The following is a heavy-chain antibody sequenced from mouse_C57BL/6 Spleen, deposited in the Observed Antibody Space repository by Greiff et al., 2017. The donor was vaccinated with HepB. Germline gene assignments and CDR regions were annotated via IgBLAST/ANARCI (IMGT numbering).Heavy chain of an antibody. V-gene: IGHV1-69*01. CDR3: ARGITTVSYFDY. CDR2: IDTSDSYT. CDR1: GYTFTSYW. Sequence: QVQLQQPGAELVMPGASVKLSCKASGYTFTSYWMHWVKQRPGQGLEWIGEIDTSDSYTNYNQKFKGKSTLTVDKSSSTAYMQLSSLTSEDSAVYYCARGITTVSYFDYWGQGTTLTVSS. D-gene: IGHD1-1*01. J-gene: IGHJ2*01.